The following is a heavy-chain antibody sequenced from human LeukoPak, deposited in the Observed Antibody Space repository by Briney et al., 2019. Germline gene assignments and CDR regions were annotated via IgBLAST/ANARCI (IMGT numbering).Heavy chain of an antibody. V-gene: IGHV4-30-4*01. CDR2: IYYSGST. Sequence: SETLSLTCTVSGGSISSGDYYWSWIRQPPGTGLEWIGYIYYSGSTYYNPSLKSRVTISVDTSKNQFSLKLSSVTAADTAVYYCARDSGDSTHFDYWGQGTLVTVSS. CDR1: GGSISSGDYY. D-gene: IGHD2-21*02. CDR3: ARDSGDSTHFDY. J-gene: IGHJ4*02.